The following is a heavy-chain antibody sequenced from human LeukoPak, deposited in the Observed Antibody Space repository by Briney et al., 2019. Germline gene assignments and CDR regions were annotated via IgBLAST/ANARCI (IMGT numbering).Heavy chain of an antibody. D-gene: IGHD5-12*01. V-gene: IGHV3-23*01. Sequence: GGSLRLSCAASGFTFSSYAMSWVRQAPGKGLEWVSAVSGSGGSTYYADSVKGRFTISRDNSKNTLYLQMNSLRAEDTAVYYCAKDSGYGLLGYWGQGTLVTVSS. CDR3: AKDSGYGLLGY. CDR1: GFTFSSYA. J-gene: IGHJ4*02. CDR2: VSGSGGST.